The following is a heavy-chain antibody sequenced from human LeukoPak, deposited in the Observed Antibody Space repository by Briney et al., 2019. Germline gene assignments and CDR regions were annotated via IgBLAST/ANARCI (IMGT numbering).Heavy chain of an antibody. CDR1: GGTFSSYA. V-gene: IGHV1-69*05. CDR3: ARETATPGPNYYYYYYMDV. CDR2: IIPIFGTT. J-gene: IGHJ6*03. Sequence: ASVKVSCKASGGTFSSYAISWVRQAPGQGLEWMGGIIPIFGTTNYAQMFQGRVTITTDESTSPAYMELSSLRAEDTAVYYCARETATPGPNYYYYYYMDVWGKGTTVTVSS.